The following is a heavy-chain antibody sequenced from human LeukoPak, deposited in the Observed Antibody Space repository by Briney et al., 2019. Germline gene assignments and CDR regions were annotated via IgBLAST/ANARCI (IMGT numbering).Heavy chain of an antibody. CDR1: GFTFSSYA. J-gene: IGHJ4*02. CDR3: AKVRISHSSGWYFDY. Sequence: GGSLRLSCAASGFTFSSYAMSWVRQAPGKGLEWVSAISGSGGSTYYADSVKGRFTISRDNSKNTLCLQMNSLRAEDTAVYYCAKVRISHSSGWYFDYWGQGTLVTVSS. D-gene: IGHD6-19*01. V-gene: IGHV3-23*01. CDR2: ISGSGGST.